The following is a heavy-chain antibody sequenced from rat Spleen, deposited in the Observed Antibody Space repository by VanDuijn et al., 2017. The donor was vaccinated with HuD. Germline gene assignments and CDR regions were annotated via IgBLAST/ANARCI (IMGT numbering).Heavy chain of an antibody. J-gene: IGHJ4*01. CDR1: GFSPTNYH. CDR3: ARHLREASGVMDV. D-gene: IGHD4-3*01. V-gene: IGHV2-43*01. CDR2: IWTGGST. Sequence: QVQLKESGPGLVQPSQTLSLTCTVSGFSPTNYHVSWVRQPPGKGLEWMGVIWTGGSTDYNSALKSRLSISRDTSKSQVFLKMNSLQPEDTGTYYCARHLREASGVMDVWGQGASVTVSS.